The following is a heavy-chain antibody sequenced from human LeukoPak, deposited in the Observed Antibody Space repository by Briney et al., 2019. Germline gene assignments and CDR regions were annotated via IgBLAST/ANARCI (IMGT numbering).Heavy chain of an antibody. V-gene: IGHV1-2*02. Sequence: ASVKVSCKASGYRFTAYYIHWVRPAPGQGLEWMGWINPKSPGTNYAQKFQGRVTMTRDTSISTAYMELSSLTSDDTAVYYCARDPAQSYYTDVWGIGTTVIVSS. CDR3: ARDPAQSYYTDV. CDR2: INPKSPGT. CDR1: GYRFTAYY. J-gene: IGHJ6*03.